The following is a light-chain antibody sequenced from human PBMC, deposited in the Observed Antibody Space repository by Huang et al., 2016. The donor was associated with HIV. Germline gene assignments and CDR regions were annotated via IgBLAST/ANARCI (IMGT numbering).Light chain of an antibody. CDR3: QQYGSVSR. J-gene: IGKJ4*01. CDR1: QTVRDNN. V-gene: IGKV3-20*01. CDR2: AAS. Sequence: EIVLTQSPGTLSLSPGQRATLSCRASQTVRDNNLAWYQQKPGQPPRLLIYAASRRATGVPGRFSGRGSGRDFTLTVSRLEPEDFSLYYCQQYGSVSRFGGGTKVEIK.